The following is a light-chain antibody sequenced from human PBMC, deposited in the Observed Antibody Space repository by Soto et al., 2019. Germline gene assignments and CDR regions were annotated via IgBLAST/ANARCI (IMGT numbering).Light chain of an antibody. Sequence: QSALTQPPSASGAPGQRVTFSCSGSKSDIGSNYVFWYQQLPGMAPKLLIYRNSQRPSGVPDRFSGSKSGTSASLAISGLQSEDEAEYYCATWDDSLNLLYVFGTGTKV. CDR2: RNS. CDR1: KSDIGSNY. J-gene: IGLJ1*01. CDR3: ATWDDSLNLLYV. V-gene: IGLV1-47*01.